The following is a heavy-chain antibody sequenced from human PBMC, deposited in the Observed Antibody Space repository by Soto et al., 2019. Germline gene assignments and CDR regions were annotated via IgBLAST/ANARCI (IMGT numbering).Heavy chain of an antibody. J-gene: IGHJ4*02. CDR3: ATGDYYDSSGYYWTY. D-gene: IGHD3-22*01. CDR2: IIPIFGTA. CDR1: GGTFSSYA. V-gene: IGHV1-69*13. Sequence: GASVKVSCKASGGTFSSYAISWVRQAPGQGLEWMGGIIPIFGTANYAQKFKGRVTITADESTSTAYMELSSLRSEDTAVYYCATGDYYDSSGYYWTYWGQGTLVTVSS.